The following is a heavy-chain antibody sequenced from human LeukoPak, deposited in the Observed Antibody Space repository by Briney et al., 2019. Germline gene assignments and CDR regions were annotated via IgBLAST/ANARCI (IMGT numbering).Heavy chain of an antibody. D-gene: IGHD3-22*01. Sequence: GGSLRLSCVVSGLTFSNQWMHWVRQAPGKGLVWVSHIINEGSDTRYADSVKGRFTISRDNAKNSLYLQMNSLRAEDTAVYYCVRAVVVRYWGQGTLVTVSS. CDR1: GLTFSNQW. CDR2: IINEGSDT. J-gene: IGHJ4*02. CDR3: VRAVVVRY. V-gene: IGHV3-74*01.